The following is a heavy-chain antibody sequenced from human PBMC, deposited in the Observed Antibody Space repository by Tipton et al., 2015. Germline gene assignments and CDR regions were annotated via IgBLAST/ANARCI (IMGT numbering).Heavy chain of an antibody. D-gene: IGHD3-3*01. CDR1: GGSISKYY. CDR2: IQYSGST. CDR3: ARGSAILGVVNPTCDY. J-gene: IGHJ4*02. V-gene: IGHV4-59*01. Sequence: TLSLTCSVSGGSISKYYWSWIRQPPGKELEWIGYIQYSGSTNYNPSLKSRLTISADTSRNQFSLRLTSVTTADTAVYYCARGSAILGVVNPTCDYWGQGTLVTVSS.